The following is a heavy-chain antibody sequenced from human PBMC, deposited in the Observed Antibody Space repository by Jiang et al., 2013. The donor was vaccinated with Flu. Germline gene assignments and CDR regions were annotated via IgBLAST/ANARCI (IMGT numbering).Heavy chain of an antibody. CDR2: IIPIFGTA. D-gene: IGHD5-24*01. Sequence: SGAEVKKPGSSVKVSCKASGGTFSSYAISWVRQAPGQGLEWMGGIIPIFGTANYAQKFQGRVTITADESTSTAYMELSSLRSEDTAVYYCASNTVEMATITGYYYYGMDVWGQGTTGHRLL. V-gene: IGHV1-69*01. CDR1: GGTFSSYA. CDR3: ASNTVEMATITGYYYYGMDV. J-gene: IGHJ6*02.